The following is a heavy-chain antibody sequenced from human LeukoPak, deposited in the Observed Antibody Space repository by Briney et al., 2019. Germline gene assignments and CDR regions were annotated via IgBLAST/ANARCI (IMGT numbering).Heavy chain of an antibody. J-gene: IGHJ4*02. V-gene: IGHV1-46*01. D-gene: IGHD3-10*01. Sequence: VASVKVSCKASGYTFTSYFTHWVRQAPGQGLEWLGIINPTGASRSYAQRFRGRVTMTSDTSTNTVYMELSSLTSEDTAVFYCAREKSGGYFDYWGQGTLVTVSS. CDR2: INPTGASR. CDR1: GYTFTSYF. CDR3: AREKSGGYFDY.